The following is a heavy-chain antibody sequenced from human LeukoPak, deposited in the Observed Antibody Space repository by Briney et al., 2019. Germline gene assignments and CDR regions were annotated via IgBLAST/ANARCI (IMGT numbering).Heavy chain of an antibody. J-gene: IGHJ5*02. CDR2: IDYSGST. CDR1: GGSVTFSSYY. V-gene: IGHV4-39*01. Sequence: PSETLSLTCIVSGGSVTFSSYYWGWIRQPPGKGLEWIGSIDYSGSTYYNASLKSRLTISVETTKDQFSLRLSSVTAADTAVYYCARRRGEWDVNWFDPWGPGTLVTVSS. D-gene: IGHD1-26*01. CDR3: ARRRGEWDVNWFDP.